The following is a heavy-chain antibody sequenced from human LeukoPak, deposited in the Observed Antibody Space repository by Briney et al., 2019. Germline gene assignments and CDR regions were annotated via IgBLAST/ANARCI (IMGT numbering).Heavy chain of an antibody. CDR1: GFTFSSYG. J-gene: IGHJ4*02. D-gene: IGHD3-10*01. V-gene: IGHV3-23*01. Sequence: PGGSLRLSCAASGFTFSSYGMSWVRQAPGKGLEWVSAISGSGGSTYYADSVKGRVTISRDNSKNTLYLQMNSLRAEDTAVYYCAKGSLWFGELLPFDYWGQGTLVTVSS. CDR3: AKGSLWFGELLPFDY. CDR2: ISGSGGST.